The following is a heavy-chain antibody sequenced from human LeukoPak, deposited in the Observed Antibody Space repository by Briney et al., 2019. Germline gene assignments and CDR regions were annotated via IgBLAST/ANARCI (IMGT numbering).Heavy chain of an antibody. D-gene: IGHD6-13*01. Sequence: SETLSLTCTVSGGSISSSSYYWGWIRQPPGKGLEWIGYIYYSGSTNYNPSLKSRVTISVDTSKNQFSLKLSSVTAADTAVYYCARGFHDSSSWYHYYYYMDVWGKGTTVTISS. CDR1: GGSISSSSYY. V-gene: IGHV4-61*05. CDR3: ARGFHDSSSWYHYYYYMDV. J-gene: IGHJ6*03. CDR2: IYYSGST.